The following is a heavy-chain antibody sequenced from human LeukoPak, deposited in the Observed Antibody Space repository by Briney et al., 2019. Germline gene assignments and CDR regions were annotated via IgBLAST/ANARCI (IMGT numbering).Heavy chain of an antibody. CDR3: AKGHGVTTVTRYYYYGMDV. CDR1: GFTFSSYA. V-gene: IGHV3-23*01. CDR2: ISGSGGST. Sequence: GGSLRLSCAASGFTFSSYAMSWVRQAPGKGLEWVSAISGSGGSTYYADSVKGRFTISRDNSKNTLYLQMNSLRAEDTAVYYCAKGHGVTTVTRYYYYGMDVWGQGTTVTVSS. J-gene: IGHJ6*02. D-gene: IGHD4-17*01.